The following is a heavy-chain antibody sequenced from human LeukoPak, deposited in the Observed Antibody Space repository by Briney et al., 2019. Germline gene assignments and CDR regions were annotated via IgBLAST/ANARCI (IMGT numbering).Heavy chain of an antibody. Sequence: PSETLSLTCAVSGYSISSGYYWGWIRPPPGKGLEWIGNIYHVGNAYYNPSLKSRVTISVDTSKNQFSLRLTSVTAADTALYYCARDKGSYGDFDYWGQGTLVTVSS. CDR2: IYHVGNA. V-gene: IGHV4-38-2*02. J-gene: IGHJ4*02. CDR1: GYSISSGYY. CDR3: ARDKGSYGDFDY. D-gene: IGHD5-18*01.